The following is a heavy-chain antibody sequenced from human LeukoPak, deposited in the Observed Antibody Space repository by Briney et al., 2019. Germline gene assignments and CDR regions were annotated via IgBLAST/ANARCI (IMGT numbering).Heavy chain of an antibody. CDR3: ARGQQWLVP. CDR2: IYYSGST. Sequence: SETLSLTCAVYGGSFSGYSWSWIRQHPGKGLEWIGYIYYSGSTYYNPSLKSRVTISVDTSKNQFSLKLSSVTAADTAVYYCARGQQWLVPWGQGTLVTVSS. V-gene: IGHV4-31*11. J-gene: IGHJ5*02. CDR1: GGSFSGYS. D-gene: IGHD6-19*01.